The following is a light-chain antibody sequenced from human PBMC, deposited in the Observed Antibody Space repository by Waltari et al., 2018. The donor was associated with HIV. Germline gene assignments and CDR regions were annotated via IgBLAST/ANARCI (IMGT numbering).Light chain of an antibody. V-gene: IGKV3-15*01. J-gene: IGKJ2*01. CDR2: GAS. CDR3: QQYNNGPPYT. CDR1: QSISSN. Sequence: EILMTQSPATLSVSPGERVTLSCRASQSISSNLAWYQQKPGQAPSLLIYGASTRATGIPARFSGSGSGTEFTLTVNSLQSEDFATYYCQQYNNGPPYTFGQGTELEIK.